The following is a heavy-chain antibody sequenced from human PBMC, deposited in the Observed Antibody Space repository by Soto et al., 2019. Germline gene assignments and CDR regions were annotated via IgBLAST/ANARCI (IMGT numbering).Heavy chain of an antibody. D-gene: IGHD5-12*01. CDR1: GFTFTSSA. J-gene: IGHJ4*02. Sequence: SVKVSCKASGFTFTSSAVQWVRQARGQRLEWIGWIVVGSGNTNYAQKFQERVTITRDMSTSTAYMELSSLRSEDTAVYYCAVAKALYADFDYWGQGTLVTVSS. CDR3: AVAKALYADFDY. V-gene: IGHV1-58*01. CDR2: IVVGSGNT.